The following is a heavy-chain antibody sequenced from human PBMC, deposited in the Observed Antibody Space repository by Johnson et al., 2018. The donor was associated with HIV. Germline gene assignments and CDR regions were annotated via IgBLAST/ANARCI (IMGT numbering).Heavy chain of an antibody. CDR2: IYSGGST. CDR3: ARAERSSSGVDAFDI. Sequence: VQLVESGGGLVQPGGSLRLSCAASGFTVSSNYMSWVRQAPGKGLEWVSVIYSGGSTYYAASVKGRFPISSDNSKNTLYLQMKSLRAEDTAVYYCARAERSSSGVDAFDIWGQGTMVTVSS. J-gene: IGHJ3*02. CDR1: GFTVSSNY. D-gene: IGHD6-6*01. V-gene: IGHV3-66*01.